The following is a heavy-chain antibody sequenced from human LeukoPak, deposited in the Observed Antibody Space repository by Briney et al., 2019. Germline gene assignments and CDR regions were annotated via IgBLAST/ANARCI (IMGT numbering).Heavy chain of an antibody. D-gene: IGHD6-19*01. CDR3: VRRDNTGWNYFDY. Sequence: SETLSLTCTVSGGSINSHYWSWIRRPPGKGLEWIGDIYYKGSTNYNPSLKSRVTISVDTSKNHLSLKLTSVLAADTAIYYCVRRDNTGWNYFDYWGQGILVTVSS. J-gene: IGHJ4*02. V-gene: IGHV4-59*08. CDR2: IYYKGST. CDR1: GGSINSHY.